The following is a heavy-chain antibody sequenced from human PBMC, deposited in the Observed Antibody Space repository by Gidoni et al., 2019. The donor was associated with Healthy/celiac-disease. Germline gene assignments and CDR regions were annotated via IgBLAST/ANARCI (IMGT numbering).Heavy chain of an antibody. J-gene: IGHJ4*02. CDR3: SSTASSFTAATIDN. D-gene: IGHD6-13*01. Sequence: QGQRVESGGDGGRPGRSLRLYGAAAGFTFSGYPLHWVRQAPGKGLEWVAVISYDGSNKYYADSVKGRFTISSANSKNTLYLQLNSLSPEDTALSYCSSTASSFTAATIDNWGQGTLVTVSS. V-gene: IGHV3-30-3*01. CDR2: ISYDGSNK. CDR1: GFTFSGYP.